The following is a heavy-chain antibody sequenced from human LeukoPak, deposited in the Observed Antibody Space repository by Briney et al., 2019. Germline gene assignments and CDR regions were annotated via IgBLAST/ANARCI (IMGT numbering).Heavy chain of an antibody. Sequence: ASVEVSCKASGYTFTGYYMHWVRQAPGQGLEWMGWINPNSGGANYAQKFQGRVTMTRDTSISTAYMELSRLRSDDTAVYYCARESITIFGVVTYYYYGMDVWGQGTTVTVSS. CDR1: GYTFTGYY. V-gene: IGHV1-2*02. D-gene: IGHD3-3*01. CDR2: INPNSGGA. CDR3: ARESITIFGVVTYYYYGMDV. J-gene: IGHJ6*02.